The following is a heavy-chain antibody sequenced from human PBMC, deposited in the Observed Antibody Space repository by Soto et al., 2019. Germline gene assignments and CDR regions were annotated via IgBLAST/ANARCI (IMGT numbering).Heavy chain of an antibody. CDR3: ARTFPFELYSSGENYFGY. CDR2: ISAYNGNT. V-gene: IGHV1-18*01. Sequence: ASVKVSCKASGYTFTIYGISWVRQAPGQGLEWMGWISAYNGNTNYAQKLQGRVTMTTDTSTSTAYMELRSLRSDDTAVYYCARTFPFELYSSGENYFGYWGQGALVSVSS. J-gene: IGHJ4*02. CDR1: GYTFTIYG. D-gene: IGHD6-19*01.